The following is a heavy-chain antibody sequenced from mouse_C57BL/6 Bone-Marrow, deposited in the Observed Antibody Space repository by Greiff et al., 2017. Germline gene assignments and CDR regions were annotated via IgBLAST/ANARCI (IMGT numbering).Heavy chain of an antibody. J-gene: IGHJ4*01. Sequence: EVKVVESGGGLVKPGGSLQLSCAASGFTFSDYGMHWVRQAPEKGLEWVAYISSGSSTIYYADTVKGRFTISRDNAKNTLFLQMTSLRSEDTAMYYCAKTVVAPYYYAMDYWGQGTSVTVSS. V-gene: IGHV5-17*01. D-gene: IGHD1-1*01. CDR3: AKTVVAPYYYAMDY. CDR1: GFTFSDYG. CDR2: ISSGSSTI.